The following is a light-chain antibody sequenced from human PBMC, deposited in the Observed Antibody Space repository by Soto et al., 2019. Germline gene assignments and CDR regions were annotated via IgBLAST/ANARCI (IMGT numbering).Light chain of an antibody. J-gene: IGLJ3*02. CDR2: RNN. V-gene: IGLV1-47*01. CDR1: SSNIGSNT. CDR3: AAWDDSLSRVV. Sequence: QSVLTQPPSASGTPGQRVTISCSGSSSNIGSNTVNWYQRLPGTAPKLLIFRNNQRPSGVPDRFSGSKSDTSASLAISGLRSEDEADYFCAAWDDSLSRVVFGGGAQLTVL.